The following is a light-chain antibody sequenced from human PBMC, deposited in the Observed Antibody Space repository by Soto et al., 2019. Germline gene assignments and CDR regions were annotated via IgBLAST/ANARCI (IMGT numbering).Light chain of an antibody. CDR2: KAS. J-gene: IGKJ1*01. Sequence: DIQMTQSPSTLSASVGDRVTITCRASQSITSWLAWYQQKPGKAPKLLIYKASSLESGVPSRFSGSGSGTEFTVTIRHLQPDDFATYYCQQYNSYSWTFGQGTKVEIK. V-gene: IGKV1-5*03. CDR3: QQYNSYSWT. CDR1: QSITSW.